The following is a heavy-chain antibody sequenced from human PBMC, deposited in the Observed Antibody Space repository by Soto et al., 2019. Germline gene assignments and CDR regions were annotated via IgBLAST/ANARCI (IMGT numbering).Heavy chain of an antibody. J-gene: IGHJ3*02. Sequence: QVQLVESGGGVVQPGRSLRLSCAASGFTFSNHAMHWVRQAPGKGLEWVAQIWYDGSVKNYADSMKGRFTVSRDSPKNTLFLQMTSLRVEDTAVYYCARDGQHLAPYDFDNWGQGTLVTVSS. CDR1: GFTFSNHA. CDR2: IWYDGSVK. CDR3: ARDGQHLAPYDFDN. D-gene: IGHD6-13*01. V-gene: IGHV3-33*01.